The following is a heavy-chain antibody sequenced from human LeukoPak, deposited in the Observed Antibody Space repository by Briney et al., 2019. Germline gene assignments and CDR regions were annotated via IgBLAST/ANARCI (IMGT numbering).Heavy chain of an antibody. V-gene: IGHV3-53*01. CDR2: IYADGSI. Sequence: GGSLRLSCAASEFTFSSYSMNWVRQAPGKGLEWVSVIYADGSIYYTDSVKGRFTISRDLSKNTLYLQMNSLRVEDTAVYYCARDFSGQWSQGTLVTVSS. D-gene: IGHD2/OR15-2a*01. CDR3: ARDFSGQ. J-gene: IGHJ4*02. CDR1: EFTFSSYS.